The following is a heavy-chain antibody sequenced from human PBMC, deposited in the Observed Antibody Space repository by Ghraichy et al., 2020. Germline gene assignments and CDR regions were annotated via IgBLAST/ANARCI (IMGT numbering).Heavy chain of an antibody. CDR3: ASGSNHIAY. V-gene: IGHV3-15*01. CDR2: IKNKADGGAV. J-gene: IGHJ4*02. Sequence: GGSLRLSCAASGFIFSNAWMSWVRQAPGKGLEWVGRIKNKADGGAVDYAAPVKGRFTISRDDSKNTLYLQMNSLRTEDTAVYYCASGSNHIAYWGRGTLVTVSS. CDR1: GFIFSNAW. D-gene: IGHD1-14*01.